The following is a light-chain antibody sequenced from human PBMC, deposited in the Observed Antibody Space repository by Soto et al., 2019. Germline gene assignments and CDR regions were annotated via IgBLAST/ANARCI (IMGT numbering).Light chain of an antibody. J-gene: IGKJ1*01. CDR1: QSVRSY. CDR2: DAS. Sequence: EIVLSQSPATLSLSPGERATLSCRASQSVRSYLAWYQQKPGQAPRLLIYDASNRATGIPARFSGSGSGTDFTLTISSLEAEDFAVYYCQQRSNWPPTFGQGTKVDI. CDR3: QQRSNWPPT. V-gene: IGKV3-11*01.